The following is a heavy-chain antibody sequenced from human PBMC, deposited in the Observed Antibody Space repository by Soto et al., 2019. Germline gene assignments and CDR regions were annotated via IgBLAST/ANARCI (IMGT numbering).Heavy chain of an antibody. CDR2: IYYSGST. CDR1: GGSISSGGYY. Sequence: SETLSLTCTVSGGSISSGGYYWSWIRQHPGKGLEWIGYIYYSGSTYYNPSLKSRVTISVDTSKNQFSLKLSSVTAADTAVYYRARVYDSSGYLPYFVYWGQGTLVTVSS. J-gene: IGHJ4*02. V-gene: IGHV4-31*03. D-gene: IGHD3-22*01. CDR3: ARVYDSSGYLPYFVY.